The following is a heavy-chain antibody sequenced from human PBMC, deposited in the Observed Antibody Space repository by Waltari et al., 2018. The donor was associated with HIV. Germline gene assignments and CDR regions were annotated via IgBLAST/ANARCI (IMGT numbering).Heavy chain of an antibody. CDR2: INAGNGNT. J-gene: IGHJ4*02. D-gene: IGHD3-22*01. CDR3: ARDPSMGSSGYYYDY. CDR1: GYTFTSYA. V-gene: IGHV1-3*01. Sequence: QVQLVRSGAEVKKPGASVKVSCKASGYTFTSYAMHWVRQAPGQRLEWMGWINAGNGNTKYSQKFQGRVTITRDTSASTAYMELSSLRSEDTAVYYCARDPSMGSSGYYYDYWGQGTLVTVSS.